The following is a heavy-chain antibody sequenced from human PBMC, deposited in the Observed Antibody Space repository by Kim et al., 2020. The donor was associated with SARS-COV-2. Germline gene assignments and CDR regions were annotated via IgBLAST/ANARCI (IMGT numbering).Heavy chain of an antibody. V-gene: IGHV3-21*06. J-gene: IGHJ4*02. D-gene: IGHD6-19*01. CDR3: SRGKYSGGLSDF. Sequence: YDADSVKGRFTMSRDNAQNSLYLQIDSLRAEDTAVYFCSRGKYSGGLSDFWGQGTLVTVSS.